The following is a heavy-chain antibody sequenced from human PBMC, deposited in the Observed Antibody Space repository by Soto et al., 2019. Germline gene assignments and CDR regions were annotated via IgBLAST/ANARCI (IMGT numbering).Heavy chain of an antibody. CDR2: IYYSGST. Sequence: QVQLQESGPGLVKPSETLSLTCTVSGGSISSCYWSWIRQPPGKGLEWIGYIYYSGSTNYNPSLKSRVTISVDTSKNQFSLKLSSVTAADTAVYYCAGRGYSGYDSSDYWGQGTLVTVSS. J-gene: IGHJ4*02. CDR1: GGSISSCY. CDR3: AGRGYSGYDSSDY. D-gene: IGHD5-12*01. V-gene: IGHV4-59*01.